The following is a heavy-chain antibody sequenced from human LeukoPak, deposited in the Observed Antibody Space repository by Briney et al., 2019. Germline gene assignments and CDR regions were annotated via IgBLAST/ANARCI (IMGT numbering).Heavy chain of an antibody. J-gene: IGHJ4*02. D-gene: IGHD5-12*01. CDR3: ASSLSRGYSGYEH. Sequence: GGSLRLSCAASGFTFSSYSMNWVHQAPGKGLEWVSSISSSSSYIYYADSVKGRFTISRDNAKNSLYLQMNSLRAEDTAVYYCASSLSRGYSGYEHWGQGTLVTVSS. CDR1: GFTFSSYS. CDR2: ISSSSSYI. V-gene: IGHV3-21*01.